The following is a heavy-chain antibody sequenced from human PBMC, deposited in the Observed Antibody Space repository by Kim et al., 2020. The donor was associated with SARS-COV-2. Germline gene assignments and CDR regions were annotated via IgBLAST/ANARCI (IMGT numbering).Heavy chain of an antibody. D-gene: IGHD2-8*02. Sequence: TTYADSLKCRFTSTRDNSKNTLYLQMNSRRAADTAVYYCASLTGKSAFDIWGQGTMVTVSS. J-gene: IGHJ3*02. CDR2: T. CDR3: ASLTGKSAFDI. V-gene: IGHV3-66*01.